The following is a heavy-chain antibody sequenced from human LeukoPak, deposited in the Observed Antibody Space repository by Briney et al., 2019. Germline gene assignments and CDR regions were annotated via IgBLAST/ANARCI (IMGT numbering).Heavy chain of an antibody. CDR1: GGSFSGYY. CDR2: INHSGST. Sequence: PSEILSLTCAVYGGSFSGYYWSWIRQPPGKGLEWIGEINHSGSTNYNPSLKSRVTISVDTSKNQFSLKLSSVTAADTAVYYCARYYYDSSGYYPTIPYFDYWGQGTLVTVSS. V-gene: IGHV4-34*01. CDR3: ARYYYDSSGYYPTIPYFDY. D-gene: IGHD3-22*01. J-gene: IGHJ4*02.